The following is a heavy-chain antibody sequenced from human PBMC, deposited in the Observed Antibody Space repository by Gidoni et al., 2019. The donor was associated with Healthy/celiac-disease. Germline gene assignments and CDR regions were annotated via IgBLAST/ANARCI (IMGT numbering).Heavy chain of an antibody. CDR2: IYYSWIT. J-gene: IGHJ5*02. CDR3: ARVAAASTPFDP. CDR1: GGSISSYY. Sequence: QVQLQESGPGLVKPSETLSLTCTVSGGSISSYYWSWIRQPPGKGLEWIGYIYYSWITHYNPSLKSRVTISVDTSKNQFSLKLSSVTAADTAVYYCARVAAASTPFDPWGQGTLVTVSS. V-gene: IGHV4-59*01. D-gene: IGHD6-13*01.